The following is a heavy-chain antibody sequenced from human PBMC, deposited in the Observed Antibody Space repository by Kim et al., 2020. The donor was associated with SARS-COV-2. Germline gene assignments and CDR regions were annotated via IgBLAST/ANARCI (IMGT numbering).Heavy chain of an antibody. J-gene: IGHJ2*01. CDR3: ARNRGQLLQNWYFDP. Sequence: GGSLRLSCAASGFTFNSYAMSWVRRAPGRGLQWVSTISGGGGGTYYADSVKGRFTISRDNSKNTLSLEMNSLSAEDTAVYYCARNRGQLLQNWYFDPWGRGTLISASS. D-gene: IGHD6-6*01. CDR2: ISGGGGGT. CDR1: GFTFNSYA. V-gene: IGHV3-23*01.